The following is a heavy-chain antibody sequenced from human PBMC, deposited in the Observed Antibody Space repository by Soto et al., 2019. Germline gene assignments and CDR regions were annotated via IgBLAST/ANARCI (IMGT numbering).Heavy chain of an antibody. Sequence: QVQLVQSGAEVKKPGASVRVSCKASGYTFTSYYIHWVRQAPGQGLEWMGIINPSGGSTSYAQKFQGRVTVTRDTSTSTVYMDLSSLRSDDTAVYYCARGVMTTVTPYDYWGQGTLVTVSS. CDR3: ARGVMTTVTPYDY. J-gene: IGHJ4*02. D-gene: IGHD4-17*01. V-gene: IGHV1-46*01. CDR1: GYTFTSYY. CDR2: INPSGGST.